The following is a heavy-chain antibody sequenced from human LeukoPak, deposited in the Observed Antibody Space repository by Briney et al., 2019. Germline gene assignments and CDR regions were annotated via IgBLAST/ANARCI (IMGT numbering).Heavy chain of an antibody. Sequence: PSETLSLTRTVSGGSISSYYWSWIRQPPGKGLEWIGYIYYSGSTNYNPSLKSRVTISVDTSKNQFSLKLSSVTAADTAVYYCARLLYYYDSSGSSFDYWGQGTLVTVSS. V-gene: IGHV4-59*08. CDR3: ARLLYYYDSSGSSFDY. J-gene: IGHJ4*02. D-gene: IGHD3-22*01. CDR1: GGSISSYY. CDR2: IYYSGST.